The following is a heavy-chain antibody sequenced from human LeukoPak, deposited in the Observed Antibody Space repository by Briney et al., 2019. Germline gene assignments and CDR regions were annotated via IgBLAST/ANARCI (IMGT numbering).Heavy chain of an antibody. D-gene: IGHD4-17*01. J-gene: IGHJ4*02. CDR3: ASGDYAFDY. CDR2: VSYSSTYT. CDR1: RFTFSTYN. Sequence: GGSLRLSCAASRFTFSTYNMNWVRQAPGKGLEWVSSVSYSSTYTYYADSVKGRFTISRDNAKNSLYLQMNSLGAEDTAVYYCASGDYAFDYWGQGTLVTVSS. V-gene: IGHV3-21*01.